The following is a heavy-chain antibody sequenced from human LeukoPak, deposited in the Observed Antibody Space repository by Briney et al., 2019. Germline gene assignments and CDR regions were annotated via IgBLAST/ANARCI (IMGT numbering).Heavy chain of an antibody. CDR3: ATYKPLRGYSYGSYFDY. CDR1: GYTFTSYG. D-gene: IGHD5-18*01. J-gene: IGHJ4*02. CDR2: INTNTGNP. V-gene: IGHV7-4-1*02. Sequence: GASVTVSCKASGYTFTSYGISWVRQAPGQGLEWMGWINTNTGNPTYAQGFTGRFVFSLDTSVSTAYLQISSLKAEDTAVYCCATYKPLRGYSYGSYFDYWGQGTLVTVSS.